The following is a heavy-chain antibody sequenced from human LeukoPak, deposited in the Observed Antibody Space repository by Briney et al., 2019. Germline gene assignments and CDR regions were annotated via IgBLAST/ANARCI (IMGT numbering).Heavy chain of an antibody. CDR2: IRPDGSEK. J-gene: IGHJ5*01. Sequence: PGGSLRLSCETSGFSFSTYWMSWVRQAPGKGLEWVANIRPDGSEKYYVDSVKGRFTISKDNAKNSLYLQMSSLRVEDTAVYYCTRDPRHFDSCGQGTLVTVSS. V-gene: IGHV3-7*01. CDR3: TRDPRHFDS. D-gene: IGHD6-6*01. CDR1: GFSFSTYW.